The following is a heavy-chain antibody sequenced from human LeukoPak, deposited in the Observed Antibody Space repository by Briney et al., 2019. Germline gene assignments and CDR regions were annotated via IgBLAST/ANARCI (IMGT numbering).Heavy chain of an antibody. V-gene: IGHV3-48*01. D-gene: IGHD4-17*01. Sequence: GSLRLSCAASGFTFSSYSMNWVRQAPGKGLEWVSYISSSTSTIYYADSVKGRFTISRDNSKNTLYLQMNSLRAEDTAVYYCAKESSTVTSPFEYWGQGTLVTVSS. CDR1: GFTFSSYS. J-gene: IGHJ4*02. CDR3: AKESSTVTSPFEY. CDR2: ISSSTSTI.